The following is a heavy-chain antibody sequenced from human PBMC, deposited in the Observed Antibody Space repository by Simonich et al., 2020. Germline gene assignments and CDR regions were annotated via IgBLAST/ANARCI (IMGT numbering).Heavy chain of an antibody. CDR1: GYTFTGYY. CDR2: INPNSGGT. V-gene: IGHV1-2*06. J-gene: IGHJ6*02. Sequence: GAEVKKPGASVKVSCKASGYTFTGYYMHWGRQAPGQGLKWIGRINPNSGGTNYAQQFQGRVTMTRDTSSSTAYMERSRLISDDTAVYYCARVPGIYYYYGMDVWGQGTTVTVSS. CDR3: ARVPGIYYYYGMDV. D-gene: IGHD3-10*01.